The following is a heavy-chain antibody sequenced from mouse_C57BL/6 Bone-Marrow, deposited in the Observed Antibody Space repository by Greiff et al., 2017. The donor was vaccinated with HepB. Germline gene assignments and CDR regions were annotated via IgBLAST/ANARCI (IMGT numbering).Heavy chain of an antibody. CDR3: AREGFYYYGSSSSYWYFDV. CDR1: GYTFTSYW. Sequence: QVQLQQPGAELVKPGASVKLSCKASGYTFTSYWMHWVKQRPGQGLEWIGMIHPNSGSTNYNEKFKGKSTLTVDKSSSTAYMQLSSLTSEDSAVYYCAREGFYYYGSSSSYWYFDVWGTGTTVTVSS. J-gene: IGHJ1*03. CDR2: IHPNSGST. V-gene: IGHV1-64*01. D-gene: IGHD1-1*01.